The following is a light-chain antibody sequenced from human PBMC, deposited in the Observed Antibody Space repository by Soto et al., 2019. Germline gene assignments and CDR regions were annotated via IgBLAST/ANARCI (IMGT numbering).Light chain of an antibody. CDR2: AAS. J-gene: IGKJ5*01. CDR3: QQLKSYPIT. Sequence: DIQLTQSPSFLSASVGDRVTITCRASQGISSYLAWYQQKPGKAPKLLIYAASTLQSGVPSRFSGSGSGTEFTLTISNLQPEDFATYYCQQLKSYPITFGQGTRLEIK. V-gene: IGKV1-9*01. CDR1: QGISSY.